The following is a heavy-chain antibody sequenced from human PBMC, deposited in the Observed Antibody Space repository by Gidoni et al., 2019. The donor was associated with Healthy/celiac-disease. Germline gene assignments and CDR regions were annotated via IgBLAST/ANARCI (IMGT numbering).Heavy chain of an antibody. D-gene: IGHD3-16*02. CDR3: ARPRHYDYVWGSYRPAAFDI. CDR2: IYYSGST. J-gene: IGHJ3*02. CDR1: GGSISSSSYY. V-gene: IGHV4-39*01. Sequence: QLQLQESGPGLVKPSETLSLTCTVSGGSISSSSYYWGWIRQPPGKGLEWIGSIYYSGSTYYNPSLKSRVTISVDTPKNQFSLKLSSVTAADTAVYYCARPRHYDYVWGSYRPAAFDIWGQGTMVTVSS.